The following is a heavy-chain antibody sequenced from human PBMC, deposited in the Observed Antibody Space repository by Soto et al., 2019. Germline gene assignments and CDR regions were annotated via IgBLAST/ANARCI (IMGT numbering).Heavy chain of an antibody. D-gene: IGHD5-18*01. CDR2: ISGSGGST. CDR3: AKDRHFLDTARRPMDV. J-gene: IGHJ6*02. V-gene: IGHV3-23*01. CDR1: GFTFSSYA. Sequence: GGSLRLSCAASGFTFSSYAMSWVRQAPGKGLEWVSAISGSGGSTYYADSVKGRFTISRDNSKNTLYLQMNSLRAEDTAVYYCAKDRHFLDTARRPMDVWGQGTTVTVSS.